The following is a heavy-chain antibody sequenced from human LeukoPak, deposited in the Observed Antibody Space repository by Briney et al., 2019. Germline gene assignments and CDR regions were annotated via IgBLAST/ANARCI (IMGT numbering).Heavy chain of an antibody. CDR3: ARDYGGNSGWFDP. Sequence: ASVKVSCKASGYTLTNYDINWVRQATGQGLEWMGWMKPKSGETGYAQKFQGRATMTRDTSINTAYMELRSLTSEDTAVYYCARDYGGNSGWFDPWDQGTLVTVSS. J-gene: IGHJ5*02. V-gene: IGHV1-8*01. CDR1: GYTLTNYD. CDR2: MKPKSGET. D-gene: IGHD4-23*01.